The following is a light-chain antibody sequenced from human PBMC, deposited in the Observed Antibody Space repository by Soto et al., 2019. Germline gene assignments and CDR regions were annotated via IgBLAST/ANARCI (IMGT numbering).Light chain of an antibody. V-gene: IGKV3-11*01. Sequence: EIVLTQSPATLSSSPGERATLSCRASQSVSRYLAWYQQKPGQAPRLLIYDASSRAIGVPARFSGSGSGTDFTLTISSLEPEDFAVYYGQQRSNWPPGYTCGQGTKLEIK. CDR2: DAS. CDR3: QQRSNWPPGYT. CDR1: QSVSRY. J-gene: IGKJ2*01.